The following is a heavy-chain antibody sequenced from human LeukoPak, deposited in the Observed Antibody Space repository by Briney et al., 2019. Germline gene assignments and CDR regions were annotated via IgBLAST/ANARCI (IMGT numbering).Heavy chain of an antibody. CDR2: ISYDGSNK. CDR3: ARDRGLRFDY. D-gene: IGHD5-18*01. Sequence: GGSLRLSCAASGFTFSSYAMHWVRQAPGKGLEWVAVISYDGSNKYYADSVKGRFTISRDNSKNTLYLQMNSLRAEDTAVYYCARDRGLRFDYWGQGTLVTVSS. J-gene: IGHJ4*02. V-gene: IGHV3-30*14. CDR1: GFTFSSYA.